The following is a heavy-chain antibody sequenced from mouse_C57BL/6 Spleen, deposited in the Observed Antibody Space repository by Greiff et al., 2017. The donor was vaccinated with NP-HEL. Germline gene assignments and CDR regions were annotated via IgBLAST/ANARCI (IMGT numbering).Heavy chain of an antibody. V-gene: IGHV5-9*01. CDR2: ISGGGGNT. D-gene: IGHD1-1*01. CDR3: ARRTTVVGYFDV. J-gene: IGHJ1*03. Sequence: DVKLVESGGGLVKPGGSLKLSCAASGFTFSSYTMSWVRQTPEKRLEWVATISGGGGNTYYPDSVKGRFTISRDNAKNTLYLQMSSLRSEDTALYYCARRTTVVGYFDVWGTGTTVTVSS. CDR1: GFTFSSYT.